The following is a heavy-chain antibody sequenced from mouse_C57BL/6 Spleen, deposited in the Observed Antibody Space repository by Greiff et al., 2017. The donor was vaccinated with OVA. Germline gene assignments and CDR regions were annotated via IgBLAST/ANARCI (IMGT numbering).Heavy chain of an antibody. CDR3: AYGSRKEYYFDY. Sequence: QVQLQQSGPELVKPGASVKISCKASGYSFTSYYIHWVKQRPGQGLEWIGWIYPGSGNTKYNEKFKGKATLTADTSSSTAYMQLSSLTSEDSAVYYCAYGSRKEYYFDYWGQGTTLTVSS. J-gene: IGHJ2*01. V-gene: IGHV1-66*01. CDR2: IYPGSGNT. D-gene: IGHD1-1*01. CDR1: GYSFTSYY.